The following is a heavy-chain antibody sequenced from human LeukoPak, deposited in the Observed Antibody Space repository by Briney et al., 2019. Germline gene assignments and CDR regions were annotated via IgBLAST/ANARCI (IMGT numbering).Heavy chain of an antibody. D-gene: IGHD3-16*01. CDR3: ARDPGESYYYYYGMDV. V-gene: IGHV1-18*01. CDR1: GYTFTSYG. J-gene: IGHJ6*02. Sequence: GASVKVSCEASGYTFTSYGISWVRQAPGQGLEWMGWISAYNGNTNYAQKLQGRVTMTTDTSTSTAYMELRSLRSDDTAVYYCARDPGESYYYYYGMDVWGQGTTVTVSS. CDR2: ISAYNGNT.